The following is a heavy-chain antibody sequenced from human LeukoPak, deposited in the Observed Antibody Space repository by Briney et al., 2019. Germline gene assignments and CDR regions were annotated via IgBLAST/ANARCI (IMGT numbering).Heavy chain of an antibody. CDR1: GGTFSSYT. CDR2: IIPILGIA. J-gene: IGHJ5*02. CDR3: ARAHYYDSRYNWFDP. V-gene: IGHV1-69*02. Sequence: SVKVSCKASGGTFSSYTISRVRQAPGQGLEWMGRIIPILGIANYAQKFQGRVTITADKSTSTAYMELSSLRSEDTAVYYCARAHYYDSRYNWFDPWGQGTLVTVSS. D-gene: IGHD3-22*01.